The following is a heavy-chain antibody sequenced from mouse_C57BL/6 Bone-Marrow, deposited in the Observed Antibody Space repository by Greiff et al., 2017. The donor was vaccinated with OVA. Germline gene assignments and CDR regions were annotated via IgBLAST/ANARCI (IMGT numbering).Heavy chain of an antibody. Sequence: EVKVVESEGGLVQPGSSMKLSCTASGFTFSDSYMAWVRQVPEKGLEWVANINYDGSSTYYLDSLKSRFIISRDNAKNILYLQMSSLKSEDTATYYCAREGNYYGSSSLDYWGQGTTLTVSS. V-gene: IGHV5-16*01. D-gene: IGHD1-1*01. CDR2: INYDGSST. CDR3: AREGNYYGSSSLDY. J-gene: IGHJ2*01. CDR1: GFTFSDSY.